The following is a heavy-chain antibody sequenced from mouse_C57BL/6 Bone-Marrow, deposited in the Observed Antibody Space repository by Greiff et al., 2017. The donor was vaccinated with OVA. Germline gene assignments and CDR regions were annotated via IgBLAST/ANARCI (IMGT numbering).Heavy chain of an antibody. J-gene: IGHJ4*01. D-gene: IGHD2-12*01. V-gene: IGHV6-3*01. Sequence: EVKLMESGGGLVQPGGSMKLSCVASGFTFSNYWMNWVRQSPEKGLEWVAQIRLKSDNYATHYAESVKGRFTISRDDSKSSVYLQMNNLRAEDTGIYYCTLDSYYDAMDYWGQGTSVTVSS. CDR3: TLDSYYDAMDY. CDR1: GFTFSNYW. CDR2: IRLKSDNYAT.